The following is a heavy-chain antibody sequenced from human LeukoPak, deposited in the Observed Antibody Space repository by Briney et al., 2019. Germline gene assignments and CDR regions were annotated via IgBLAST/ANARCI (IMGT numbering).Heavy chain of an antibody. CDR2: IYTSGST. CDR1: GGSISSGSYY. Sequence: SETLSLTCTVSGGSISSGSYYWSWIRQPAGKGLEWIGRIYTSGSTNYNPSLKSRVTISVDTSKNQFSLKLSSVTAADTAVYYCARGKRVVRGTNWFDPWGQGTLVTVSS. V-gene: IGHV4-61*02. J-gene: IGHJ5*02. CDR3: ARGKRVVRGTNWFDP. D-gene: IGHD3-10*01.